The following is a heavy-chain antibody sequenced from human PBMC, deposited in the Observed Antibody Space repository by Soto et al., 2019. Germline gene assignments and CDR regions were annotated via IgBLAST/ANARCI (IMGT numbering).Heavy chain of an antibody. V-gene: IGHV1-69*01. Sequence: QVQLVQSGAEVTKPGSSVTVSCTASGGTFSSYAISWVRQAPGQGLEWMVGIIPIFGTANYAQKFQGRVTITADESTSTAYMELRSLKLEDTAVYYCARDCAILVVVAANRGQYGMDVWGQGTTVTVSS. J-gene: IGHJ6*02. CDR1: GGTFSSYA. CDR2: IIPIFGTA. CDR3: ARDCAILVVVAANRGQYGMDV. D-gene: IGHD2-15*01.